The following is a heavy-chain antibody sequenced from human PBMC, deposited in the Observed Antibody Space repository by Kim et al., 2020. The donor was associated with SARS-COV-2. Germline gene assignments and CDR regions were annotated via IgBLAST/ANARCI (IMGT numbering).Heavy chain of an antibody. CDR3: ARLGEVGATVLYAFVI. V-gene: IGHV5-51*01. CDR1: GYSFTSYW. CDR2: IYPGDSDT. J-gene: IGHJ3*02. Sequence: GESLKISCKGSGYSFTSYWIGWVRQMPGKGLEWMGIIYPGDSDTRYSPSFQAQATISAEKSISTAYLQWSSLKASDTAMYHCARLGEVGATVLYAFVIWGQGTMVTVSS. D-gene: IGHD1-26*01.